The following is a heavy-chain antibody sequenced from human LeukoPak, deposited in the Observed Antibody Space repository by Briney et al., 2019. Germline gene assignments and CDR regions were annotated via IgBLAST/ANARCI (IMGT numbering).Heavy chain of an antibody. J-gene: IGHJ4*02. Sequence: SAISASAFSTYYADSLKGRFTISRDNSKNTLYLQMNSLRAEDTAVYYCAREDRVAGTFDYWGQGTLVTVSS. D-gene: IGHD6-19*01. CDR2: ISASAFST. V-gene: IGHV3-23*01. CDR3: AREDRVAGTFDY.